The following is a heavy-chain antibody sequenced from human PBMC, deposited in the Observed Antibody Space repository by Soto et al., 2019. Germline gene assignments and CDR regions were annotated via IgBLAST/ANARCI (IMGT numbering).Heavy chain of an antibody. D-gene: IGHD6-19*01. J-gene: IGHJ3*02. CDR1: GFTFSDYY. CDR2: ISSSSSYT. Sequence: GSLRLSCAASGFTFSDYYMSWIRQAPGKGLEWVSYISSSSSYTNYADSVKGRFTISRDNAKNSLYLQMNSLRAEDTAVYYCARDTAVAGTSGAFDIWGQGTMVTVSS. V-gene: IGHV3-11*06. CDR3: ARDTAVAGTSGAFDI.